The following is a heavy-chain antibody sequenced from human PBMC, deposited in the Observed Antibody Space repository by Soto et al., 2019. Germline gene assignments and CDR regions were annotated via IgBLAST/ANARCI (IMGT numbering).Heavy chain of an antibody. CDR1: GFTFSSYG. D-gene: IGHD5-12*01. V-gene: IGHV3-30*18. J-gene: IGHJ4*02. CDR2: ISYDGSNK. Sequence: XESLRLSCAASGFTFSSYGMHWVRQAPGKGLEWVAVISYDGSNKYYADSVKGRFTISRDNSKNTLYLQMNSLRAEDTAVYYCAKDRRDGYNSLDYWGQGTLVTVSS. CDR3: AKDRRDGYNSLDY.